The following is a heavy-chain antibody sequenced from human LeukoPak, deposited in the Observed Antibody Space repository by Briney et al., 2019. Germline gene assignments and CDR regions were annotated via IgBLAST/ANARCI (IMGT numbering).Heavy chain of an antibody. D-gene: IGHD5-12*01. Sequence: SETLSLTCTVSGYSISSGYYWGWIRQPPGKGLEWIGSIYHSGSTYYNPSLKSRVTISVDTSKNQFSLKLSSVTAADTAVYYCARGGGYDRNYYFDYWGQGTLVTVSS. V-gene: IGHV4-38-2*02. CDR2: IYHSGST. CDR1: GYSISSGYY. CDR3: ARGGGYDRNYYFDY. J-gene: IGHJ4*02.